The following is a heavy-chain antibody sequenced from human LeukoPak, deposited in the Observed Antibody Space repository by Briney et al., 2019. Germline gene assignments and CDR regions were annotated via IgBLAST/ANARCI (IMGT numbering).Heavy chain of an antibody. CDR1: GFTFSSYG. Sequence: SGGSLRLSCAASGFTFSSYGMSWVRQAPGKGLEWVSAISGSGGSTYYADSVKGRFSISRDNSKNTLYVQMNSLRVEDTAVYYCARGTQISGYGPDPWGQGTLVTVSS. D-gene: IGHD5-12*01. V-gene: IGHV3-23*01. CDR3: ARGTQISGYGPDP. CDR2: ISGSGGST. J-gene: IGHJ5*02.